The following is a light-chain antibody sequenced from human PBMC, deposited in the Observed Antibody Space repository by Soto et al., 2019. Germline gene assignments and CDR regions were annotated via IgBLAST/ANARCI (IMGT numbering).Light chain of an antibody. Sequence: QSVLTQPPSVSGAPGQRVTISCTGSSSNIGAGYDVHWYQQLPGTAPKLLIYSNNQRPSGVPDRFSGSKSGTSASLAISGLRSEDEAAYYCAAWDDSLSGYVAFGGGTKVTVL. V-gene: IGLV1-47*02. CDR3: AAWDDSLSGYVA. J-gene: IGLJ2*01. CDR2: SNN. CDR1: SSNIGAGYD.